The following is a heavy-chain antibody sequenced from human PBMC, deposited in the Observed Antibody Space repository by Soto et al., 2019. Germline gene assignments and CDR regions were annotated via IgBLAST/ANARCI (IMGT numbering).Heavy chain of an antibody. CDR1: GGSISSGGYS. CDR3: ASNVAADDALDV. Sequence: QLQLQESGSGLVKPSQTLSLTCAVSGGSISSGGYSWTWIRQPPGRGLEWIGYIYHSGNTYYNPSHNSRVTISGDRSNNPFTLNLSSVTAADTAVYYCASNVAADDALDVCGQGTIVTGSS. J-gene: IGHJ3*01. D-gene: IGHD2-15*01. CDR2: IYHSGNT. V-gene: IGHV4-30-2*01.